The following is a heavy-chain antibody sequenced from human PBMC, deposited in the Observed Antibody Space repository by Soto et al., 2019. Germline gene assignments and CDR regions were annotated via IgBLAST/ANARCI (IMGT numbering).Heavy chain of an antibody. D-gene: IGHD4-17*01. CDR3: ASDARDGVPRDRHSF. CDR1: GYTFTGYY. J-gene: IGHJ1*01. V-gene: IGHV1-2*04. CDR2: INPNSGGT. Sequence: ASVKVSCKASGYTFTGYYMHWVRQAPGQGLEWMGWINPNSGGTNYAQKFQGWVTMTRDTSISTAYMELSRLRSDDTAVYYCASDARDGVPRDRHSFRGQGTLVPVSS.